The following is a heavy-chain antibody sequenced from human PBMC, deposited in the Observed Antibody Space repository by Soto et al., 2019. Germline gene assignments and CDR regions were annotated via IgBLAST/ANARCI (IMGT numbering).Heavy chain of an antibody. CDR2: INSDGSST. CDR3: ARGRHQWLVDVYPYYFDY. CDR1: GFTFSSYW. V-gene: IGHV3-74*01. J-gene: IGHJ4*02. Sequence: EVQLVESGAGLVQPGGSLRLSCAASGFTFSSYWMHWVRQAPGKGLVWVSRINSDGSSTSYADSVKGRFTISRDNAKNTRYLQMNSLRAEDTAVYYCARGRHQWLVDVYPYYFDYWGQGTLVTVSS. D-gene: IGHD6-19*01.